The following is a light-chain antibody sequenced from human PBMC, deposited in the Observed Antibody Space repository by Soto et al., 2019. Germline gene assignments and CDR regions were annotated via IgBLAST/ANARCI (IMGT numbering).Light chain of an antibody. CDR1: QSVTSNY. CDR3: QQYGSTPGT. CDR2: GAS. V-gene: IGKV3-20*01. Sequence: EVVLTQSPGTLSSSPGERATLSCRASQSVTSNYLAWYQQKRGQAPRLLIWGASISATDLPDRFSGGGSGTDVTLTSSRLVAEDSAVYYCQQYGSTPGTFGQGTKVEIK. J-gene: IGKJ1*01.